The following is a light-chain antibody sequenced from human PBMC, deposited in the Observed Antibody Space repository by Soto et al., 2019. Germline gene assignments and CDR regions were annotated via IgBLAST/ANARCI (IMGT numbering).Light chain of an antibody. CDR1: QSINTY. V-gene: IGKV1-39*01. CDR2: ASS. CDR3: QQSYATPYT. J-gene: IGKJ2*01. Sequence: DIQMTQSPSSLSASVGDRVTITCRASQSINTYVNWYQQKPGRAPKLLIYASSSLQSGVPSRFSGSGSGTDFTLPISSPQPEDLATYYCQQSYATPYTFGQGNKLQMK.